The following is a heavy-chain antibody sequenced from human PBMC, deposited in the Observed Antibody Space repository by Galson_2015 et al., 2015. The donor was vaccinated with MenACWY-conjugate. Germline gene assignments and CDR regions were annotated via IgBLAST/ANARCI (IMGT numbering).Heavy chain of an antibody. CDR2: TYCRSKCYS. Sequence: CAISGDSVSSNSAAWNWIRQSPSRGLEWLGRTYCRSKCYSDYAVSVKGRITISPDTSKNQFSLQLNSVTPEDTAVYYCARSPGGYSSGGQIDSWGQGSLVTVSS. J-gene: IGHJ4*02. V-gene: IGHV6-1*01. D-gene: IGHD5-18*01. CDR1: GDSVSSNSAA. CDR3: ARSPGGYSSGGQIDS.